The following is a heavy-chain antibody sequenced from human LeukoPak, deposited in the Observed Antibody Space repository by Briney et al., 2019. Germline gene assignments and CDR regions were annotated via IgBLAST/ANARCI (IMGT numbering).Heavy chain of an antibody. V-gene: IGHV3-15*01. CDR2: IKSKTDGGTT. D-gene: IGHD2-21*01. Sequence: PGGSLRLSCAASGFTFSNAWMSWVRQAPGKGLEWVGRIKSKTDGGTTDYAAPVKGRFTISRDDSKNTLNLQMNSLKTEDTAVYYCVTDLVIKGYFDYWGQGALVTVSS. CDR3: VTDLVIKGYFDY. CDR1: GFTFSNAW. J-gene: IGHJ4*02.